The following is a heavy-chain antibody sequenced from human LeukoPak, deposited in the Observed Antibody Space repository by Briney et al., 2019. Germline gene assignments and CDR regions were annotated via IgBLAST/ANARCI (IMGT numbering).Heavy chain of an antibody. J-gene: IGHJ4*02. D-gene: IGHD4-23*01. V-gene: IGHV1-2*06. CDR2: INPSSGGT. CDR1: GYTFTGYY. Sequence: ASVKVSCTASGYTFTGYYMHWVRQAPGQGLEWMGRINPSSGGTNYAQKFQGRVTMTRDTSISTAYMELSRLRSDDTAVYYCARAGGGNSRKGPDYWGQGTLVTVSS. CDR3: ARAGGGNSRKGPDY.